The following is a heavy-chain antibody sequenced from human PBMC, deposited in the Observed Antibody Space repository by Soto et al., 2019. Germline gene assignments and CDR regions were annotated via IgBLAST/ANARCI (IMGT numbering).Heavy chain of an antibody. Sequence: QVQLVQSGAEVKKPGSSVKVYCKVSGGAFSSYALTWVRQAPGQGLEWMGGVIPMSGTPNYAQKFQGRVTITADESTTTAYMELSSLRSEDTAVYYCASSYGTSWYGDYWGQGTLVTVSS. CDR2: VIPMSGTP. J-gene: IGHJ4*02. CDR3: ASSYGTSWYGDY. CDR1: GGAFSSYA. D-gene: IGHD6-13*01. V-gene: IGHV1-69*01.